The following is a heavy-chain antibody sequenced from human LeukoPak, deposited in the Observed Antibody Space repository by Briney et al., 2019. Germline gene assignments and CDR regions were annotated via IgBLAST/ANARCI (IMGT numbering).Heavy chain of an antibody. CDR2: ISYDGSNK. J-gene: IGHJ4*02. CDR3: ARDVGLWWLPRFDY. D-gene: IGHD4/OR15-4a*01. V-gene: IGHV3-30*03. Sequence: GGSLRLSCAASGFTFSSYWMNWVRQAPGKGLEWVAVISYDGSNKYYADSVKGRFTISRDNSKNTLYLQMYSLRAEDTAVYYCARDVGLWWLPRFDYWGQGTLVTVSS. CDR1: GFTFSSYW.